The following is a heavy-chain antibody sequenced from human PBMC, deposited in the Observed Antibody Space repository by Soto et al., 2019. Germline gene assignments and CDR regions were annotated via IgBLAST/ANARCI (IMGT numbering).Heavy chain of an antibody. CDR3: ARLEVTTANPYYYYGMDV. D-gene: IGHD4-17*01. J-gene: IGHJ6*02. CDR1: GFTFSSYS. CDR2: ISSSSYI. V-gene: IGHV3-21*01. Sequence: GGSLRLSCAASGFTFSSYSMNWVRQAPGKGLEWVSSISSSSYIYYADSVKGRFTISRDNAKNSLYLQMNSLRAEDTAVYYCARLEVTTANPYYYYGMDVWGQGTTVTVSS.